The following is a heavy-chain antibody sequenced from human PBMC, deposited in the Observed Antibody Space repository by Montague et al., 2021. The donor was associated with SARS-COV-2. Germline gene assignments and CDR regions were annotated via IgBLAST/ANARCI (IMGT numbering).Heavy chain of an antibody. CDR3: ARDPWRITIFGVVTRYGMDV. D-gene: IGHD3-3*01. Sequence: SETLSLTCIVSGGSVSSGSYYWSWIRQPPGKGLEWIGYIYYSGSTNYNPSLKSRVTIPVDASKNQFSLKLSSVTAADTAVYYCARDPWRITIFGVVTRYGMDVWGQGTTATVSS. CDR2: IYYSGST. V-gene: IGHV4-61*01. J-gene: IGHJ6*02. CDR1: GGSVSSGSYY.